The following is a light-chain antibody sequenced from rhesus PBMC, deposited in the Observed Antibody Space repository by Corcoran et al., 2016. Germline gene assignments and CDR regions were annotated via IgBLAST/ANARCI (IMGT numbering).Light chain of an antibody. J-gene: IGKJ1*01. CDR2: KAS. CDR3: LQYSSSPWT. Sequence: DIQMTQSPSSMSASVGDTVTITCRASQRISSWLDWYQQKLGNTPKLLIYKASSLQSGVPSRCSGSGSGTDCTLTISSLQPEDFASYYCLQYSSSPWTFGQGTKVEIK. V-gene: IGKV1-22*01. CDR1: QRISSW.